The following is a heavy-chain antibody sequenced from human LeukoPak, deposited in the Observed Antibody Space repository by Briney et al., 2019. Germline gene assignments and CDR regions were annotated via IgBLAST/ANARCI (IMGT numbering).Heavy chain of an antibody. Sequence: GGSLRLSCAASGFTFSSYAMSWVRQAPGKGLEWVAAINGSGGSTYYANSVKGRFTISRDNAKNTLCLQMNSLRAEDTAVYYCAKDSSGRGYYGSGSIWAPREASFNYFDYWGQGTLVTVSS. CDR1: GFTFSSYA. J-gene: IGHJ4*02. CDR2: INGSGGST. CDR3: AKDSSGRGYYGSGSIWAPREASFNYFDY. V-gene: IGHV3-23*01. D-gene: IGHD3-10*01.